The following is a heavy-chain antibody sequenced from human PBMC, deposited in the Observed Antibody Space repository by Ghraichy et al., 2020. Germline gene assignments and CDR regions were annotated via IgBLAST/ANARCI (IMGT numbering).Heavy chain of an antibody. CDR3: ARDCSPTNRDTTFDY. D-gene: IGHD2-2*02. Sequence: GGSLRLSCAASGFTFSTYWMTWVRQAPGKGLEWVANINQDGSEKHYVDSVTGRFTISRDNAKSSLSLQMNGLRAEDTAVYYCARDCSPTNRDTTFDYWGQGALVTVSS. V-gene: IGHV3-7*01. J-gene: IGHJ4*02. CDR2: INQDGSEK. CDR1: GFTFSTYW.